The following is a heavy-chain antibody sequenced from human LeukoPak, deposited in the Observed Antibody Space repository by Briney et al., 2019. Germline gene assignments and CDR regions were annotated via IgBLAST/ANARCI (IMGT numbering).Heavy chain of an antibody. V-gene: IGHV3-43*02. D-gene: IGHD6-13*01. CDR2: FSGDGGST. J-gene: IGHJ4*02. Sequence: GGSLRLSWAASGFTFVDYAVHGARQGPGRGLEGVSAFSGDGGSTYYADSVKGRFTISRDNSKNSLYLQINSLTTEDTAWYNCAKGSSWFDYWGQGTLVTVSS. CDR3: AKGSSWFDY. CDR1: GFTFVDYA.